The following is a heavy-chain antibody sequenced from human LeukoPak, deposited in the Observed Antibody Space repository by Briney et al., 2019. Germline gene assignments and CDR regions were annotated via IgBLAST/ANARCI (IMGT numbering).Heavy chain of an antibody. V-gene: IGHV3-30*18. D-gene: IGHD3-16*01. CDR2: ISYDGSKE. J-gene: IGHJ4*02. Sequence: PGGSLRLSCAASGFTFRSYGMHWVRQAPGKGLEWVAVISYDGSKEHYGDSVKGRFSISRDNSKNTLYLQMNSLRAGDTAVYYCAKEYDSLYYFDYWGQGTLVTVSS. CDR3: AKEYDSLYYFDY. CDR1: GFTFRSYG.